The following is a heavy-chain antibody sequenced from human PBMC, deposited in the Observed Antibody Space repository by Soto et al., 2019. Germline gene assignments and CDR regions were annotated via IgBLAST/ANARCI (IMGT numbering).Heavy chain of an antibody. J-gene: IGHJ6*03. CDR2: IYHSGST. Sequence: SETLSLTCTVSGGSISSGGYYWSWIRQHPGKGLEWIGYIYHSGSTYYNPSLKSRVTISVDTSKNQFSLKLSSVTAADTAVYYCARGLPYYYYYYMDVWGKGTTVTVSS. V-gene: IGHV4-31*03. CDR1: GGSISSGGYY. CDR3: ARGLPYYYYYYMDV.